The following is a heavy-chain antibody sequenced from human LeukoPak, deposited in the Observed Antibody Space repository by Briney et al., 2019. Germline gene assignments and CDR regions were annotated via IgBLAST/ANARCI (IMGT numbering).Heavy chain of an antibody. V-gene: IGHV3-30*02. J-gene: IGHJ4*02. D-gene: IGHD5-18*01. CDR2: IRYDGSSK. CDR1: GFTFSSYG. CDR3: AKDKRGYSYGPLDY. Sequence: EGSLRLSCAASGFTFSSYGMHWVRQAPGKGLEWVAFIRYDGSSKYYADSVKGRFTISRDNSKNTLYLQMNSLRAEDTAVYYCAKDKRGYSYGPLDYWGQGTLVTVSS.